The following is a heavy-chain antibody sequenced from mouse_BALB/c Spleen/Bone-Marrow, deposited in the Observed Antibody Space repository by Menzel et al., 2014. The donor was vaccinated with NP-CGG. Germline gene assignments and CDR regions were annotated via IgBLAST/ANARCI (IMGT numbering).Heavy chain of an antibody. CDR1: GFTFTDYY. CDR3: ARVYSDDYEAWFAY. J-gene: IGHJ3*01. D-gene: IGHD2-13*01. V-gene: IGHV7-3*02. CDR2: IRNKANGYTT. Sequence: VQLKESGGGLAQPGGSLRLSCGTSGFTFTDYYMSWVRQPPGKALEWLGFIRNKANGYTTEYSASVKGRFTISRDNSQSILYLQMNTVRAEDSAIYYCARVYSDDYEAWFAYWGQGTLVTVSA.